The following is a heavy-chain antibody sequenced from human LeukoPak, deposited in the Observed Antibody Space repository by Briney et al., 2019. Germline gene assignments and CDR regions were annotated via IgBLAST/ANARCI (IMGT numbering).Heavy chain of an antibody. D-gene: IGHD2-15*01. CDR1: GFTLSSYG. Sequence: PGGSLRLSCAASGFTLSSYGMHWVRQAPSKGLQWVAVIWYDGSKKYYTDSVKGRFTISRDNSKNTLYLQVDSLRAEDTAVYYCARGQYSPDYWGQGTLVTVSS. CDR3: ARGQYSPDY. CDR2: IWYDGSKK. J-gene: IGHJ4*02. V-gene: IGHV3-33*01.